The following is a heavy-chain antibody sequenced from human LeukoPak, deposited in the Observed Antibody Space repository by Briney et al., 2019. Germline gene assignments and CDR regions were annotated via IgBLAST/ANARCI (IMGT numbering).Heavy chain of an antibody. CDR1: GFTFNSYW. J-gene: IGHJ4*02. V-gene: IGHV3-7*01. D-gene: IGHD6-19*01. CDR3: ASWGSIAVAGNY. CDR2: IKQDGSEK. Sequence: PGGSLRLSCAASGFTFNSYWMSWVRQAPGKGLEWVAHIKQDGSEKYYVDSVKGRFTISRDNAKNSVHLHMNSLRAGDTAVYYCASWGSIAVAGNYWGQGTLVTVSS.